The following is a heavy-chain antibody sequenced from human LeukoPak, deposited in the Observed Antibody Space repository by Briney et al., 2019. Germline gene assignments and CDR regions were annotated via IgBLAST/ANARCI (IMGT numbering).Heavy chain of an antibody. CDR3: VRGNDYGGPHY. D-gene: IGHD4-23*01. CDR2: IDRDGSRI. V-gene: IGHV3-74*01. J-gene: IGHJ4*02. CDR1: GFTFSIYW. Sequence: PGGSLRLSCAVSGFTFSIYWMHGVRQAPGRGLVRVSRIDRDGSRINYADSVKGRFIISRDNGKNTLFLQMNSLRAEDAAVYYCVRGNDYGGPHYWGQGTLVTVSS.